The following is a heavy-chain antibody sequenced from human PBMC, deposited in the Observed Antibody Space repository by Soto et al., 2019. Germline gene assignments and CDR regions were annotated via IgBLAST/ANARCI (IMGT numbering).Heavy chain of an antibody. J-gene: IGHJ4*02. Sequence: GGSLRLSCAASGFTFRNYAMHWVRQAPGKGLEWVVVISYDGSKKYYADSLEGRFTISRDNSNNTLYLQMNSLTDEDTAVYYCVRAPGSATVTTSYVDYWGQGTLVTVSS. V-gene: IGHV3-30*03. CDR3: VRAPGSATVTTSYVDY. CDR1: GFTFRNYA. D-gene: IGHD4-17*01. CDR2: ISYDGSKK.